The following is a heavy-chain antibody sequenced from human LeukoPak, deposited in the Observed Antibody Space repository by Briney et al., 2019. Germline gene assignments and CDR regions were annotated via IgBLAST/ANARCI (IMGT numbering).Heavy chain of an antibody. J-gene: IGHJ4*02. CDR1: GGSISSSSYY. D-gene: IGHD6-19*01. Sequence: PSETLSLTCTVSGGSISSSSYYWGWIRQPPGKGLEWIGSIYYSGSTYYNPSLESRVTISVDTSKNQFSLKLSSVTAADTAVYYCARQIAVAGWGAFDYWGQGTLVTVSS. V-gene: IGHV4-39*01. CDR2: IYYSGST. CDR3: ARQIAVAGWGAFDY.